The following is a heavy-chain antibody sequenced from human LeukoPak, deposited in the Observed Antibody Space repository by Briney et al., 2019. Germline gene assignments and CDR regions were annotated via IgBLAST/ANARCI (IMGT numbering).Heavy chain of an antibody. D-gene: IGHD1-14*01. Sequence: ASVMVSCKASGYTFVRYGVNWVRQAPGQGLEWMGWISTYDAKTHYAERLQDRFTMTRDISASTVYMELRSLTSDDAAVYYCARDNRSPGPVFADYWGQGTLVTVSS. CDR3: ARDNRSPGPVFADY. J-gene: IGHJ4*02. V-gene: IGHV1-18*01. CDR2: ISTYDAKT. CDR1: GYTFVRYG.